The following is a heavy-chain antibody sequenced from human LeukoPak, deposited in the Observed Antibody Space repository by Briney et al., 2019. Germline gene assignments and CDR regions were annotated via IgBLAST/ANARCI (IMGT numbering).Heavy chain of an antibody. D-gene: IGHD3-22*01. CDR1: GFTFSSYG. Sequence: QAGGSLRLSCAASGFTFSSYGMHWVRQAPGKGLEWVAFIRYDGSNKYYADSVKGRFTISRDNSKNMLYLQMNSLRAEDTAVYYCARDRAMIVVGGGYFDYWGQGTLVTVSS. J-gene: IGHJ4*02. V-gene: IGHV3-30*02. CDR3: ARDRAMIVVGGGYFDY. CDR2: IRYDGSNK.